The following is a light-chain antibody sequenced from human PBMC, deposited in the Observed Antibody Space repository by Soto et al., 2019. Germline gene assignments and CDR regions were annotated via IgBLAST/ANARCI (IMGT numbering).Light chain of an antibody. V-gene: IGKV3-11*01. J-gene: IGKJ4*01. CDR2: DAS. Sequence: EIVLTQSPVTLSLSPGERATLSLRATRSVNNFVAWYQQKPGQAPSLLISDASNRATGIPDRFSGSGSGTDFTLTINSLEPEDFAVYFCHQRAGWPPTFGGGTKVDIK. CDR3: HQRAGWPPT. CDR1: RSVNNF.